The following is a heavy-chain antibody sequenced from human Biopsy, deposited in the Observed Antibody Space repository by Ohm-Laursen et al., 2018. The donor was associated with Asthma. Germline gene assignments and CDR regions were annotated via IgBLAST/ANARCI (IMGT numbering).Heavy chain of an antibody. CDR2: IHYSGST. V-gene: IGHV4-39*01. CDR1: GGSISISGFY. D-gene: IGHD4-23*01. CDR3: ARLTGNFRIDY. J-gene: IGHJ4*02. Sequence: SGTLSLTCSVAGGSISISGFYWGWIRQPPGKGLEWIGSIHYSGSTYFNPYLKSRFTIFVDTSKNQFSLKVDSVTAADTAVYYCARLTGNFRIDYWGQGTLVTVSS.